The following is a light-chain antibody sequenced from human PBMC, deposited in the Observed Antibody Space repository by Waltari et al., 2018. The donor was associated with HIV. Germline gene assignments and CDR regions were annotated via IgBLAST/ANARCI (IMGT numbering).Light chain of an antibody. V-gene: IGLV3-19*01. Sequence: SSELTQDPAVSVALGQTVRITCQGYSLRSYYASWYQQKPGQAPVLVIYGKNNRPSGIPDRFSGSSSGNTASLTITGAQAEDEADYYCNSRDSSGVVFGGGTKLTVL. CDR2: GKN. CDR3: NSRDSSGVV. J-gene: IGLJ2*01. CDR1: SLRSYY.